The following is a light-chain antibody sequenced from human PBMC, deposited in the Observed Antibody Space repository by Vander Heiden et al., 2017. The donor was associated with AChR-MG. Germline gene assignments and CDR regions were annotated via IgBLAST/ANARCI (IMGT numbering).Light chain of an antibody. CDR2: KAS. CDR1: KSISSW. V-gene: IGKV1-5*03. Sequence: DIKLTQSPSTLCASVGDRVTVTCRASKSISSWLGWYQEKPGKAPKLLIYKASSLESGVPSRFSGSGSGTEFTLTISSLQPDDFATYYCQQENSSPFTFGQRTKLEIK. CDR3: QQENSSPFT. J-gene: IGKJ2*01.